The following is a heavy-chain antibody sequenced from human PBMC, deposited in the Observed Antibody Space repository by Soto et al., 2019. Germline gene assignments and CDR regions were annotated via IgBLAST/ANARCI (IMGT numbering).Heavy chain of an antibody. CDR2: IFYSGST. CDR3: ARVAVTTSYYFDY. D-gene: IGHD4-17*01. CDR1: GGSISSGGYY. J-gene: IGHJ4*02. V-gene: IGHV4-31*03. Sequence: QVQLQESGPGLVKPSQTLSLTCTVSGGSISSGGYYWSWIRQHPGKGLEWIGYIFYSGSTYYNPSLRSRITISVDTSKNDFSLRLSSVTAADTAVYYCARVAVTTSYYFDYWGQGTLVTVSS.